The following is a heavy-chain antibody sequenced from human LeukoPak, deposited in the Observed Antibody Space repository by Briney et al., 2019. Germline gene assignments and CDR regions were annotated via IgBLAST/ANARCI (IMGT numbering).Heavy chain of an antibody. CDR3: ARGRGYYDFWSGRAYNWFDP. D-gene: IGHD3-3*01. J-gene: IGHJ5*02. Sequence: PSETLSLTCTVYGGSFSGYHWSWIRQPPGKGLEWIGENDRSGTTNYNPSLKSRVTISVDTTMNHFSLKLSSVTAADTAVYYCARGRGYYDFWSGRAYNWFDPWGQGTLVTVSS. CDR1: GGSFSGYH. V-gene: IGHV4-34*01. CDR2: NDRSGTT.